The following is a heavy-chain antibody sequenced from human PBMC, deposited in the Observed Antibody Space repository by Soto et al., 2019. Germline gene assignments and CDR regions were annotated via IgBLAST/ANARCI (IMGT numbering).Heavy chain of an antibody. J-gene: IGHJ5*02. CDR1: GYTFTSYG. V-gene: IGHV1-18*01. CDR3: ARTSGYSSTDNWFDP. CDR2: ISAYNGNT. D-gene: IGHD6-13*01. Sequence: GASVKVSCKASGYTFTSYGISWVRQSPGQGLEWMGWISAYNGNTNNAQKFQGRVAVTTDTSTSTAYMELMSLRSDDTAVYYCARTSGYSSTDNWFDPWGQGTLVTVSS.